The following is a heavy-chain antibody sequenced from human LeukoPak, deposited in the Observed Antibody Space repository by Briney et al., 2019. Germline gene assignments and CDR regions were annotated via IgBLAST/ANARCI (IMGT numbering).Heavy chain of an antibody. D-gene: IGHD3-10*01. J-gene: IGHJ5*02. CDR2: IYHSGTT. CDR3: ARYHSRSHEGWIDP. CDR1: GASISSTNW. Sequence: SETLSLTCAVSGASISSTNWWSWVRQPPGKGLEWIGEIYHSGTTNYNPSLKSRVTISVDKSKNQFSLKLNSVTAADTAVYYCARYHSRSHEGWIDPWGQGALVTVSS. V-gene: IGHV4-4*02.